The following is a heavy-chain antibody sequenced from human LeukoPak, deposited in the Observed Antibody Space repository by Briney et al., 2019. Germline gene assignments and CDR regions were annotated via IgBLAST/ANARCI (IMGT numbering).Heavy chain of an antibody. CDR3: ARESDKAARPLDY. Sequence: PGGSLRLSCAASGFTFSSYTMNWVRQAPGKGLEWVSSISSGSSYIYYADSVKGRFTISRDNAKNSLYLQVNSLRAEDTAVYYCARESDKAARPLDYWGQGTLVTVSS. J-gene: IGHJ4*02. CDR2: ISSGSSYI. D-gene: IGHD6-6*01. CDR1: GFTFSSYT. V-gene: IGHV3-21*01.